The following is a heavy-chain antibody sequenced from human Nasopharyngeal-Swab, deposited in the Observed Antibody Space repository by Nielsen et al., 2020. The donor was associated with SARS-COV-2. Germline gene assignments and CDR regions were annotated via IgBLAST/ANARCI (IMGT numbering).Heavy chain of an antibody. V-gene: IGHV3-48*04. CDR1: GFTFSPYT. J-gene: IGHJ4*02. Sequence: GESLKISCATSGFTFSPYTMTWVLQPPGKGQQWISYITSGNSVQYADSVRGRFTISRDNTKNSLYLQMNSLTAEDTAVYYCARERGGGYGDYWGQGTLVTVSS. D-gene: IGHD5-12*01. CDR2: ITSGNSV. CDR3: ARERGGGYGDY.